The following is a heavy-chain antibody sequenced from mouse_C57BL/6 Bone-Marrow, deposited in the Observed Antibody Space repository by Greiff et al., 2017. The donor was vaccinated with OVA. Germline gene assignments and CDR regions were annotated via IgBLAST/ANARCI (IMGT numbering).Heavy chain of an antibody. D-gene: IGHD1-1*01. CDR1: GYTFTSYW. V-gene: IGHV1-64*01. J-gene: IGHJ1*03. CDR3: AIQGSSYGYFDV. Sequence: QVQLQQPGAELVKPGASVKLSCKASGYTFTSYWMHWVKQRPGQGLEWIGMIHPNSGSTNYNEKFKSNATLTVDKSSSTAYMQLSSLTSEDSAVYYGAIQGSSYGYFDVWGTGTTVTVSS. CDR2: IHPNSGST.